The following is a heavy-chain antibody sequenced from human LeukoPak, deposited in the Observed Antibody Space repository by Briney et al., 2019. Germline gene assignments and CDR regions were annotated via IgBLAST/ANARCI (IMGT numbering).Heavy chain of an antibody. CDR3: ARMYDTLKYYYYGMDV. CDR2: ISSSSSYI. CDR1: GFTFSSYS. J-gene: IGHJ6*04. Sequence: PGGSLRLSCAASGFTFSSYSMNWVRQAPGKGLEWVSSISSSSSYIYYADSVKGRLTISRDNAKNSLYLQMNSLRAEDTAVYYCARMYDTLKYYYYGMDVWGKETTVTVSS. V-gene: IGHV3-21*01. D-gene: IGHD3-9*01.